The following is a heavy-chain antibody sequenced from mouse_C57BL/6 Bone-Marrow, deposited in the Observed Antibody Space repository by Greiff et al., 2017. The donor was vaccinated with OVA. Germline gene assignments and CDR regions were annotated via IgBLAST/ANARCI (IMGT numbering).Heavy chain of an antibody. J-gene: IGHJ3*01. CDR3: ARTRPDWFAY. CDR1: GYAFSSSW. Sequence: VQLQQSGPELVKPGASVKISCKASGYAFSSSWMNWVKQRPGKGLEWIGRIYPGDGDTNYNGKFKGKATLTADKSSSTAYMQLSSLTSEDSAVYFCARTRPDWFAYWGQGTLVTVSA. V-gene: IGHV1-82*01. CDR2: IYPGDGDT.